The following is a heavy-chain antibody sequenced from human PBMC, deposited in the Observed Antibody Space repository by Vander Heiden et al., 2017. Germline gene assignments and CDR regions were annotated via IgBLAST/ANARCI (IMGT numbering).Heavy chain of an antibody. CDR2: IWYDGSNK. CDR3: ARDLALGTTIISGY. J-gene: IGHJ4*02. CDR1: GFTFSRSG. Sequence: QVQLVESGGGVVQPGTSLRLSCAASGFTFSRSGMHWVRQAPGKGLEGVAVIWYDGSNKYYADSVKGRFTISRDNSRNILYLQMNSLRAEDTAVYYCARDLALGTTIISGYWGQGTLVTVSS. D-gene: IGHD3-10*01. V-gene: IGHV3-33*01.